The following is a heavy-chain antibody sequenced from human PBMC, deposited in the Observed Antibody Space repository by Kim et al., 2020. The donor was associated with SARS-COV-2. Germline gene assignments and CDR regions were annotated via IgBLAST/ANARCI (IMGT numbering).Heavy chain of an antibody. J-gene: IGHJ3*02. CDR3: ARDSTIFEFLEGAFDI. CDR2: ISAYNGNT. D-gene: IGHD3-9*01. V-gene: IGHV1-18*04. Sequence: ASVKVSCKASGYTFTSYGISWVRQAPGQGLEWMGWISAYNGNTNYAQKLQGRVTMTTDTSTSTAYMELRSLRSDDTAVYYCARDSTIFEFLEGAFDIWGQGTMVTVSS. CDR1: GYTFTSYG.